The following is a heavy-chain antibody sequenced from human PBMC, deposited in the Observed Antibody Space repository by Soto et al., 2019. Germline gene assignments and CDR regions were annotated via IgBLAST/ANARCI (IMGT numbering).Heavy chain of an antibody. J-gene: IGHJ6*02. CDR3: ARERDCSRGSCYRYYYGMDV. CDR1: GGTFSSYA. CDR2: IIPIFGTA. Sequence: QVQLVQSGAEVKKPGSSVKVSCKASGGTFSSYAISWVRQAPGQGLEWMGGIIPIFGTANYAQKFQGRVTITADESTSTAYMELSSLRSEDTAVYYCARERDCSRGSCYRYYYGMDVWGQGTTVTVSS. V-gene: IGHV1-69*01. D-gene: IGHD2-15*01.